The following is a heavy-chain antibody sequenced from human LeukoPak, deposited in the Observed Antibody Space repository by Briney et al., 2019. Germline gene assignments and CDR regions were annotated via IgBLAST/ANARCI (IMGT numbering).Heavy chain of an antibody. CDR3: ATLQSSGYDYSDY. D-gene: IGHD3-22*01. V-gene: IGHV4-59*08. Sequence: SETLSLTCTVSGGSISSYYWSWIRQPPEKGLEWIGYIYYSGSTDYNPSLKSRVTMSVDTSKNQFSLKLSSVTAADTAVYYCATLQSSGYDYSDYWGQGILVTVSS. CDR1: GGSISSYY. J-gene: IGHJ4*02. CDR2: IYYSGST.